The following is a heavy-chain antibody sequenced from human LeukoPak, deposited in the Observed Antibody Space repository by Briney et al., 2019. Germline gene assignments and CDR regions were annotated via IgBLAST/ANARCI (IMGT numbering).Heavy chain of an antibody. CDR2: ISSSSSYI. CDR3: AKEKQRNFDY. CDR1: GFTFSQTW. Sequence: PGGSLRLSCAASGFTFSQTWMTWVRQAPGKGLEWVSSISSSSSYIYYADSVKGRFTISRDNARNSLYLQMNSLRAEDTAVYYCAKEKQRNFDYWGQGTLVTVSS. V-gene: IGHV3-21*01. J-gene: IGHJ4*02.